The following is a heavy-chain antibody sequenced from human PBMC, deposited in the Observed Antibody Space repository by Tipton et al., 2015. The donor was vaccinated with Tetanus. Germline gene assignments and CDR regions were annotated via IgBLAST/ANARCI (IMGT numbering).Heavy chain of an antibody. V-gene: IGHV4-31*03. CDR2: LYNSGRT. CDR3: ARDQGGGRVVRLNWFDP. Sequence: TLSLTCSVSGGSVSNGGYYWGWIRQFPGQGLEWIGYLYNSGRTNYNPSLKSRVTMSVDTSKNQISLNLSSVTAADTAVYYCARDQGGGRVVRLNWFDPWGQGALVTVSS. CDR1: GGSVSNGGYY. J-gene: IGHJ5*02. D-gene: IGHD6-6*01.